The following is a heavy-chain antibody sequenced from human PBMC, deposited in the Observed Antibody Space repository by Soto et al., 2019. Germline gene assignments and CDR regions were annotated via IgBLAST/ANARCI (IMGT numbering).Heavy chain of an antibody. CDR3: TKGFGTRQIPNHFYSGMDV. J-gene: IGHJ6*02. CDR1: GYLFSTYS. V-gene: IGHV1-46*01. CDR2: IDPSDGST. D-gene: IGHD3-16*01. Sequence: QEHLVQSGAEVKKPGASVTVSCQASGYLFSTYSVHWVRHAPGQALQWMGVIDPSDGSTIYAQKCQDRITWTSDTSARTVFWGLTSLTCDDTAIYYWTKGFGTRQIPNHFYSGMDVWGQGTTVTGSS.